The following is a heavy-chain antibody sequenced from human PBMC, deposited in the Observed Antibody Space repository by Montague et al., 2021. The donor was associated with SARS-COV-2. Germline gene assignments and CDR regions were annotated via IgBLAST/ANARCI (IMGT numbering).Heavy chain of an antibody. CDR3: AKGSATVTTLDAFDI. J-gene: IGHJ3*02. D-gene: IGHD4-17*01. Sequence: SLRLSCAASGFTFDDYVMHWVRQAPGKGLEWVCVINWDGSSTYYVDSVKGRFTISRDISKKSLYLQMNSLRAEDTALYYCAKGSATVTTLDAFDIWGQGTMVTVSS. CDR2: INWDGSST. V-gene: IGHV3-43D*03. CDR1: GFTFDDYV.